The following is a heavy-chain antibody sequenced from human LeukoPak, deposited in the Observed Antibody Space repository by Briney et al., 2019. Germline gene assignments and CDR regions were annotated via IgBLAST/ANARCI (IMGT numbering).Heavy chain of an antibody. CDR2: ISSDSNSI. D-gene: IGHD3-10*01. Sequence: GGSLRLSCVASGLNFNSHTMKWVRQAPGKGLEWVSSISSDSNSIYHADSVKGRFTISRDNAKNSLYLQMNSLRAEDTAVYYCARMEKFYYGSGGFSPPLMDVWDQGTTVIVSS. CDR3: ARMEKFYYGSGGFSPPLMDV. CDR1: GLNFNSHT. J-gene: IGHJ6*02. V-gene: IGHV3-21*01.